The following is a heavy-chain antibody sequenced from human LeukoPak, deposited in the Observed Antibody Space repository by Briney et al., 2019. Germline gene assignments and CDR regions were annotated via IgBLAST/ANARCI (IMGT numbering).Heavy chain of an antibody. V-gene: IGHV4-59*01. CDR1: GGSISSYY. D-gene: IGHD6-13*01. J-gene: IGHJ4*02. Sequence: SETLSLTCTVPGGSISSYYWTWIRQPPGRGLEWIGYINYSGDSKYTPSLKSRVTMSIDTSKNQFSLNLTSVTAADTAVYYCAREVVQQLVFDFWGRGILVTVSS. CDR2: INYSGDS. CDR3: AREVVQQLVFDF.